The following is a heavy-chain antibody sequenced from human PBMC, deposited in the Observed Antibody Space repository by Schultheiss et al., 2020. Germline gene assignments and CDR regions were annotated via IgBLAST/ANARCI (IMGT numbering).Heavy chain of an antibody. D-gene: IGHD3-22*01. J-gene: IGHJ4*02. CDR2: IYYSGST. CDR1: GGSISSYY. Sequence: SETLSLTCTVSGGSISSYYWSWIRQPPGKGLEWIGYIYYSGSTNYNPSLKSRVTISVDTSKNQFSLKLSSVTAADTAVYYCAREPVYYDSSGYHELIDYWGQGTLVNGYS. V-gene: IGHV4-59*08. CDR3: AREPVYYDSSGYHELIDY.